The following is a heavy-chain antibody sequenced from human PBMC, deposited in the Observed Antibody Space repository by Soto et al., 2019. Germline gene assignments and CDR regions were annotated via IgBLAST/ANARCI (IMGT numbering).Heavy chain of an antibody. J-gene: IGHJ4*02. CDR3: ARRYSYGHFAY. CDR1: GASISSSY. D-gene: IGHD5-18*01. V-gene: IGHV4-59*08. Sequence: QVQLQESGPGLVKPSETLSLTCTVSGASISSSYWSWIRQPPGKGLEWIGYIYNSRSTTYNPSLKSQVTLSADTSKHQFSLKLTSVTAADTAVYYCARRYSYGHFAYWGQGTLVAVSS. CDR2: IYNSRST.